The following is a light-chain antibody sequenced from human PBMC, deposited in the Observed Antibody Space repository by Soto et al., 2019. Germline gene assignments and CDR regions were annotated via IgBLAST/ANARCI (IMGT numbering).Light chain of an antibody. V-gene: IGKV3-20*01. CDR2: GAS. Sequence: EVVLTQSPCTLSLSPGERATLSCRASQSVSTNYLAWYQQKPGQAPRLVIYGASSRATGIPDRFSGGGSGTDFTLTISRLEPEDFAVYYCQQYGSAPPLTFGGGTKVEIK. CDR3: QQYGSAPPLT. J-gene: IGKJ4*01. CDR1: QSVSTNY.